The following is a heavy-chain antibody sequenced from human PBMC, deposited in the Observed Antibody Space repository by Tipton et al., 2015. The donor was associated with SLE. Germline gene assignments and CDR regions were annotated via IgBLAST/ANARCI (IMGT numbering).Heavy chain of an antibody. CDR3: ATTVSLLGVAPIDY. CDR2: VYYTGNT. V-gene: IGHV4-39*07. CDR1: GDSISSSSYY. Sequence: TLSLTCIVSGDSISSSSYYWGWIRQPPGKGLEWVGTVYYTGNTFYNPSLKSRVTILVDTSKNQFSLKLNSVTAADTAVYYCATTVSLLGVAPIDYWGQGTLFTVSS. D-gene: IGHD3-3*01. J-gene: IGHJ4*02.